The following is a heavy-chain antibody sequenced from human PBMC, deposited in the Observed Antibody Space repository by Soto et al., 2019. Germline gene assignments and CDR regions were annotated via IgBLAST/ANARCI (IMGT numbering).Heavy chain of an antibody. CDR2: IYYSGGT. V-gene: IGHV4-30-4*01. J-gene: IGHJ4*02. D-gene: IGHD2-15*01. CDR1: GGSVSSGDYY. Sequence: SETLSLTCIVSGGSVSSGDYYWSWIRQPPGKGLEWIGYIYYSGGTHYNPSLKSRITISADTSKNQFSLKLSSVTAADAAVYYCARAFCSGGSCHNFDYWGQGTLVTVSS. CDR3: ARAFCSGGSCHNFDY.